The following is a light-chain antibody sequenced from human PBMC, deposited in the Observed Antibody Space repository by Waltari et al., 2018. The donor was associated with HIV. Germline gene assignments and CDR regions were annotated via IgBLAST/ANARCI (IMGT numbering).Light chain of an antibody. V-gene: IGLV2-8*01. J-gene: IGLJ2*01. CDR2: EVS. CDR3: RSYAGSNHVV. CDR1: SSDVGGDNY. Sequence: QSALTQPPSASGSPGQSVTISCTGTSSDVGGDNYVSWYQQHPGKAPKLMIYEVSKRPSGAPDRFSGSMSGNTASLTVSGLQADDAADYYCRSYAGSNHVVFGGGTKLTVL.